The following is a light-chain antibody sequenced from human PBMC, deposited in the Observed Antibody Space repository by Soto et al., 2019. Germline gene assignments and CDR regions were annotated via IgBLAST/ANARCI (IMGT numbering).Light chain of an antibody. V-gene: IGKV1-27*01. J-gene: IGKJ1*01. CDR1: QGISNY. CDR3: QKYDSAPWT. CDR2: GAS. Sequence: DIQMTQSPSSLSASVGDKVTITCRASQGISNYLAWYQQKPGKVPKLLIYGASTLQSGVPSRFSGSGSGTDFTLTIISLQPEDVATYYCQKYDSAPWTFGQGTKVEIK.